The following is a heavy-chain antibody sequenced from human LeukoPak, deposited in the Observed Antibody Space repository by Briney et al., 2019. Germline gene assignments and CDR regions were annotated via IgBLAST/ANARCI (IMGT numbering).Heavy chain of an antibody. D-gene: IGHD4-17*01. CDR3: ARVNGDYERGGAPDY. Sequence: GGSLRLSCAASGFTFSSYTMNWVRQAPGKGLDWVSSISRGSTYVYYADSVKGRFTISRDNAKNSLYLQMNNLRVEDTAIYYCARVNGDYERGGAPDYWGQGTLVTVSS. CDR2: ISRGSTYV. V-gene: IGHV3-21*01. CDR1: GFTFSSYT. J-gene: IGHJ4*02.